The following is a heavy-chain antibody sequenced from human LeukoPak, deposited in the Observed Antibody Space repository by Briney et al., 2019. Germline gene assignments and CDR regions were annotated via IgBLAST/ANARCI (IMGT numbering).Heavy chain of an antibody. CDR2: INPNSGGT. Sequence: GASVKVSCKASGYTFTGYYMHWVRQAPGQGLEWMGWINPNSGGTNYAQKFQGWVTMTRDTSISTAYMELSRLRSEDTAVYYCATASFGLTYYQGAFDIWGQGTMVTVSS. J-gene: IGHJ3*02. CDR1: GYTFTGYY. D-gene: IGHD2-2*01. CDR3: ATASFGLTYYQGAFDI. V-gene: IGHV1-2*04.